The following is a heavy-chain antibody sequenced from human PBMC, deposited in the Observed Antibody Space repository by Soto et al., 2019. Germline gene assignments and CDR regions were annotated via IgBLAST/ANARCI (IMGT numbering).Heavy chain of an antibody. CDR2: INHSGST. CDR1: GGSFSGYY. D-gene: IGHD4-17*01. V-gene: IGHV4-34*01. J-gene: IGHJ4*02. CDR3: ARGHKQTVTRTRNFDY. Sequence: SETLSLTCAVYGGSFSGYYWSWIRQPPGKGLEWIGEINHSGSTNYNPSLKSRVTISVDTSKNQFSLKLSSVTAADTAVYYCARGHKQTVTRTRNFDYWGQGTLVTVSS.